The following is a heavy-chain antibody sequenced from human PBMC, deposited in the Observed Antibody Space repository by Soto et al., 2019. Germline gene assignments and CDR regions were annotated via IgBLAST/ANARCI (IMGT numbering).Heavy chain of an antibody. CDR2: IYWDDDK. J-gene: IGHJ4*02. Sequence: QITLKESGPTLVKPTQTLTLTCTFSGFSLSTSGVGVGWIRQPPGKALEWLALIYWDDDKRYSPSLKSRLTITKDTSKDQVVLTMTNMDPVDTATYYCAHSRWLQTGDYFDYCGQGTLVTVSS. D-gene: IGHD5-12*01. CDR3: AHSRWLQTGDYFDY. CDR1: GFSLSTSGVG. V-gene: IGHV2-5*02.